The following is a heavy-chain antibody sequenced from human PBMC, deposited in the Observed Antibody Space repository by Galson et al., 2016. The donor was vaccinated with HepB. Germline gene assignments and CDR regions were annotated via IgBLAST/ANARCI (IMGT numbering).Heavy chain of an antibody. CDR1: GGSISSGGYY. Sequence: TLSLTCSVSGGSISSGGYYWSWIRQHPEKGLEWIGYIFYSGSSYYNPSLKSRVTISVDTSKNQFSLKLSSVTAADTAVYHCTRGLVRGVISFWGQGFLVSVSS. CDR3: TRGLVRGVISF. D-gene: IGHD3-10*01. V-gene: IGHV4-31*03. CDR2: IFYSGSS. J-gene: IGHJ4*02.